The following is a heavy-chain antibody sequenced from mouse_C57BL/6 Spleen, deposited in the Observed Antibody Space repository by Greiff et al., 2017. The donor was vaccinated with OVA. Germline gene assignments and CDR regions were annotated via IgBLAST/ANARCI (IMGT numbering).Heavy chain of an antibody. Sequence: QVQLKESGPGLVAPSQSLSITCTVSGFSLTSYAISWVRQPPGKGLEWLGVIWTSGGTNYNSALKSRLSISKDNSKSQVFLKMNSLQTDDTARYYCARGLDSNLYFDVWGTGTTVTVSS. CDR2: IWTSGGT. J-gene: IGHJ1*03. D-gene: IGHD2-5*01. CDR3: ARGLDSNLYFDV. V-gene: IGHV2-9-1*01. CDR1: GFSLTSYA.